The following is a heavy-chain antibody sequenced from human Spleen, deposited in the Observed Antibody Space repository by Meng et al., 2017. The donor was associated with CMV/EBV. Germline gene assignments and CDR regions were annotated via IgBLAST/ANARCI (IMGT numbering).Heavy chain of an antibody. CDR2: INHSGST. CDR1: GGSFSGYY. J-gene: IGHJ4*02. CDR3: ARGNYYDSSGYYYFDY. V-gene: IGHV4-34*01. D-gene: IGHD3-22*01. Sequence: VQLQPWGARLVKPSETLSLTCAVYGGSFSGYYWSWIRQPPGKGLEWIGEINHSGSTNYNPSLKSRVTISVDTSKNQFSLKLSSVTAADTAVYYCARGNYYDSSGYYYFDYWGQGTLVTVSS.